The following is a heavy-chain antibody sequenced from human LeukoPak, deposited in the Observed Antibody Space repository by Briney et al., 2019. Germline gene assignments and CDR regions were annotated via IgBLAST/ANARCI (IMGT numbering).Heavy chain of an antibody. J-gene: IGHJ4*02. CDR3: ARSREMATVNWAFDY. CDR2: IYSGGST. CDR1: GFTVSSNY. D-gene: IGHD5-24*01. V-gene: IGHV3-66*01. Sequence: GGSLRLSCAASGFTVSSNYMSWVRQAPGKGLEWVSVIYSGGSTYYADSVKGRFTISRDNSKNTLYLQMNSLRAEDTAVYYCARSREMATVNWAFDYWGQGTLVTVSS.